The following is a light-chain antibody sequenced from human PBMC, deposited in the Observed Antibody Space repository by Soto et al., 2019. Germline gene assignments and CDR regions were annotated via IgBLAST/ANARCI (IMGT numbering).Light chain of an antibody. Sequence: QSALTQPRSVSGSPGQSVTISCNGTSSDVGGYNYVSWYQQHPGKAPKLMIYDVSKRPSGVPDRFSGSKSGNTASLTISGLQAEDESDYYCCSYAGSYTLYVFGTGTKLTVL. J-gene: IGLJ1*01. CDR2: DVS. V-gene: IGLV2-11*01. CDR3: CSYAGSYTLYV. CDR1: SSDVGGYNY.